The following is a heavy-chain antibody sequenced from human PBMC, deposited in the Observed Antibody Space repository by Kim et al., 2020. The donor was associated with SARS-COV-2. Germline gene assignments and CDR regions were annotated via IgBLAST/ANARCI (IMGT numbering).Heavy chain of an antibody. CDR3: ARTDYYGSGTYFDDAFD. V-gene: IGHV3-30*04. Sequence: GGSLRLSCAASGFTFSSYAMHWVRQAPGKGLEWVTLISYDGSNKYYADSVKGRFTVSRDNSKNTLYLQTNSLRPEDTAVYYCARTDYYGSGTYFDDAFD. CDR1: GFTFSSYA. J-gene: IGHJ3*02. CDR2: ISYDGSNK. D-gene: IGHD3-10*01.